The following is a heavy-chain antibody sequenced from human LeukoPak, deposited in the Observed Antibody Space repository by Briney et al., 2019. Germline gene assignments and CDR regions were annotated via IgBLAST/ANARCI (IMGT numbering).Heavy chain of an antibody. V-gene: IGHV3-48*03. J-gene: IGHJ4*02. CDR1: GFTFSSYE. CDR3: ARDSPEYSSPDGFDY. Sequence: GGSLRLSCAASGFTFSSYEMNWVRQAPGKGLEWVSYISSGGAAIYYADSVRGRFTISRDNAKNSLYLQMNSLRAEDTAVYYCARDSPEYSSPDGFDYWGQGTLVTVSS. CDR2: ISSGGAAI. D-gene: IGHD6-6*01.